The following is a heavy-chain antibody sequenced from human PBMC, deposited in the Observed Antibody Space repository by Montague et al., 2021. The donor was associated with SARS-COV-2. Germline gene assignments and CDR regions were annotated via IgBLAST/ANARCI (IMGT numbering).Heavy chain of an antibody. J-gene: IGHJ3*02. CDR3: ASPTYYYDSSGSDAFDI. D-gene: IGHD3-22*01. CDR2: IYYSGST. V-gene: IGHV4-39*01. CDR1: GGSISSSSYY. Sequence: ETLSLTCTVSGGSISSSSYYWGWIRQPPGKGLEGIGSIYYSGSTYYNPSLKSRVTISVETSKNQFSLKLSSVTAADTAVYYFASPTYYYDSSGSDAFDIWGQGQWSPSLQ.